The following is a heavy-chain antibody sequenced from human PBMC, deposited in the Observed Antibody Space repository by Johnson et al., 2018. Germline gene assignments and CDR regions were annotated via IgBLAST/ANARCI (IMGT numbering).Heavy chain of an antibody. D-gene: IGHD6-13*01. J-gene: IGHJ1*01. Sequence: QVQLVESGAEVKKPGSSXKVSCKASGGTFRSYVISWVRQAPGQGLEWMGGIIPMFCTTNYAKKFQGRVTIIADESTSTAYMELSSLRSEDTAVYYCAREVSAVGIAPAEYFQHWGQGTLVTVSS. CDR2: IIPMFCTT. CDR3: AREVSAVGIAPAEYFQH. CDR1: GGTFRSYV. V-gene: IGHV1-69*01.